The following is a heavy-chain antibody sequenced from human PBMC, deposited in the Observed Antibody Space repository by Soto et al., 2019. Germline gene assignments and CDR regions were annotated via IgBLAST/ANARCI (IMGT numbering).Heavy chain of an antibody. Sequence: GSGPTLVNPTQTLTLTCTFSGFSLSTSGVGVGWIRQPPGKALEWLALIYWDDDKRYSPSLKSRLTITKDTSKNQVVLTMTNMDPVDTATYYCAHRPILGDYVGGDLFDYWGQGTLVTVSS. V-gene: IGHV2-5*02. CDR2: IYWDDDK. D-gene: IGHD4-17*01. CDR1: GFSLSTSGVG. CDR3: AHRPILGDYVGGDLFDY. J-gene: IGHJ4*02.